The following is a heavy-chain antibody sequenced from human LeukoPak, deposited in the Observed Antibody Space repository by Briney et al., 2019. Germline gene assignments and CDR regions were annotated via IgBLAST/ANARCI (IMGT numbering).Heavy chain of an antibody. CDR3: ARVDSSGHDWEY. D-gene: IGHD3-22*01. CDR2: IQQDGRGK. Sequence: GGSLRLSCAASGFSLRSYWMSWVPQAPGKGLEWVANIQQDGRGKYYVDSVKGRFTISTDNAKNSVSLEMHSLRDEDTSVYYSARVDSSGHDWEYWGQGTLVTVSS. CDR1: GFSLRSYW. V-gene: IGHV3-7*04. J-gene: IGHJ4*02.